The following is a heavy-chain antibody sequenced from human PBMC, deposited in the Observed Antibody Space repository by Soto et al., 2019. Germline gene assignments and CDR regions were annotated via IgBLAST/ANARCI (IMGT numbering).Heavy chain of an antibody. CDR1: GDSISNVNYC. CDR3: ANGPSGDKVDY. Sequence: QVQLQESGPGLVKPSQTLSLTCTVSGDSISNVNYCWSWIRQPPDKGLEWIGHIYNGGSTYSSPSLPRPAPKSLPTSSNQSSLTLSSVSAADTAVYYCANGPSGDKVDYWGQGTLVTVSS. V-gene: IGHV4-30-4*01. D-gene: IGHD7-27*01. J-gene: IGHJ4*02. CDR2: IYNGGST.